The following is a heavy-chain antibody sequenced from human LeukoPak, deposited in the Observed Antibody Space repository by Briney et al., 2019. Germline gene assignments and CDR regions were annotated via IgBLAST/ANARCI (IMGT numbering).Heavy chain of an antibody. CDR3: ARNPVTTKYFDY. Sequence: ASVKVSCKASGYTFTGYYMHWVRQAPGQGLEWMGIINPSGGSTRYAQKFQGRVTMTRDTSTSTVYMELSSLRSEDTAVYYCARNPVTTKYFDYWGQGTLVTVSS. CDR1: GYTFTGYY. D-gene: IGHD4-17*01. CDR2: INPSGGST. V-gene: IGHV1-46*01. J-gene: IGHJ4*02.